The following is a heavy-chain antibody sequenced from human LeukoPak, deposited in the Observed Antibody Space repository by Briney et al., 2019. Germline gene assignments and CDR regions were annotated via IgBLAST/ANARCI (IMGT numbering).Heavy chain of an antibody. V-gene: IGHV4-30-4*08. D-gene: IGHD3-16*01. CDR1: GGSISSSSYY. J-gene: IGHJ4*02. CDR3: ARVSLITFGGPFDY. Sequence: KPSETLSLTCTVSGGSISSSSYYWGWIRQPPGKGLEWIGYIYYSGSTYYNPSLKSRVTISVDTSKNQFSLKLSSVTAADTAVYYCARVSLITFGGPFDYWGQGTLVTVSS. CDR2: IYYSGST.